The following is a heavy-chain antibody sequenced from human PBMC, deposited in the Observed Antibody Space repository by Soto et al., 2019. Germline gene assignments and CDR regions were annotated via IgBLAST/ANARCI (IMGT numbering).Heavy chain of an antibody. CDR1: GYSFTHFE. V-gene: IGHV1-3*04. J-gene: IGHJ4*02. CDR3: ARGLTRLDY. D-gene: IGHD7-27*01. CDR2: INTGNGDT. Sequence: QVQLVQSGPEVKQPGASVRISCQASGYSFTHFEMHWVRQAPGQRLEWMGWINTGNGDTKYSQKFLGRVTFTRDTSASTAYLGLDGLTSDDTSFYFCARGLTRLDYWGQGTLVTVSS.